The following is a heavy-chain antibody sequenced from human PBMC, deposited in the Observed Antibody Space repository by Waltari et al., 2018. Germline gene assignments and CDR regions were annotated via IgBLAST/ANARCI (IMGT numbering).Heavy chain of an antibody. Sequence: QVQLQESGPGLVKPSQTLSLTCTVSGGSISSGSYYWSWIRQPAGKGLEWIGRIYTSGGTNYNPSLKSRVTISVDTSKNQFSLKLSSVTAADTAVYYCARDISGAYCSSTSCFYYYYYGMDVWGQGTTVTVSS. CDR1: GGSISSGSYY. CDR2: IYTSGGT. V-gene: IGHV4-61*02. J-gene: IGHJ6*02. D-gene: IGHD2-2*01. CDR3: ARDISGAYCSSTSCFYYYYYGMDV.